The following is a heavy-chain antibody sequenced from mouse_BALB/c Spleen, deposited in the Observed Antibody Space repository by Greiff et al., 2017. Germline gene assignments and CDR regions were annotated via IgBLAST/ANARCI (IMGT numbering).Heavy chain of an antibody. J-gene: IGHJ3*01. CDR2: IWAGGST. CDR1: GFSLTSYG. Sequence: VMVVESGPGLVAPSQSLSITCTVSGFSLTSYGVHWVRQPPGKGLEWLGVIWAGGSTNSNSALMSRLSISKDNSKSQVFLKMNSLQTDDTAMYFCERARPRGFAYWGRGTLVTVST. CDR3: ERARPRGFAY. V-gene: IGHV2-9*02.